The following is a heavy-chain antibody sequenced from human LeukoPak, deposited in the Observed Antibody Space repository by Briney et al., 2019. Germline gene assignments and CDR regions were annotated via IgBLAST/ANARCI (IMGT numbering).Heavy chain of an antibody. Sequence: PSETLSLTCTVSGGSISSYYWSWIRQPPGKGLEWIGYIYYSGSTNYNPSLKSRVTISVDTSKNQFSLKLSSVTAADTAVYYCARDSPMVRGLAYWGQGTLVTVSS. CDR1: GGSISSYY. CDR2: IYYSGST. CDR3: ARDSPMVRGLAY. J-gene: IGHJ4*02. V-gene: IGHV4-59*01. D-gene: IGHD3-10*01.